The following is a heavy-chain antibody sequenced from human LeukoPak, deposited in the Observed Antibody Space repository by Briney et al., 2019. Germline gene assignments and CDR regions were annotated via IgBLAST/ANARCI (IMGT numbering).Heavy chain of an antibody. Sequence: GGSLRLSCAASGFTFSNYWMSWVRQAPGKGLEWVANIKQDGSEKYYVDSVKGRFTISRDNAKNSLYLQMNSLRAEDTAVYYCARGPRGYSYGNYYMDVWGKGTTVTVSS. V-gene: IGHV3-7*04. CDR2: IKQDGSEK. J-gene: IGHJ6*03. CDR1: GFTFSNYW. CDR3: ARGPRGYSYGNYYMDV. D-gene: IGHD5-18*01.